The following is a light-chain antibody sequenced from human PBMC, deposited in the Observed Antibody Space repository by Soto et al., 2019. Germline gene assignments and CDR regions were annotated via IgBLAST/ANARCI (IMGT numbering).Light chain of an antibody. V-gene: IGLV2-14*01. CDR2: QVT. J-gene: IGLJ1*01. CDR3: GTWDSSLSAYV. CDR1: SNDITLYNY. Sequence: QSVLTQPTSVSGSPGQSITISCTGTSNDITLYNYVSWYQQYPGKAPKLIIYQVTNRPSGVSTRFSGSKSGTSATLGITGLQTGDEADYYCGTWDSSLSAYVFGTVTKLTVL.